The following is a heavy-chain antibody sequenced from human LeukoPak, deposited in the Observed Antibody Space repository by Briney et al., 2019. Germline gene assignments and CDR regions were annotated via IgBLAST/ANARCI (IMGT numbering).Heavy chain of an antibody. V-gene: IGHV1-2*02. J-gene: IGHJ4*02. CDR3: ARARGSSDY. CDR1: GYTFTSYD. Sequence: ASVKVSCKASGYTFTSYDINWVRQATGQGLEWMGWINPNSGGTNYAQKFQGRVTMTRDTSISTAYMELSRLRSDDTAVYYCARARGSSDYWGQGTLVTVSS. CDR2: INPNSGGT. D-gene: IGHD1-26*01.